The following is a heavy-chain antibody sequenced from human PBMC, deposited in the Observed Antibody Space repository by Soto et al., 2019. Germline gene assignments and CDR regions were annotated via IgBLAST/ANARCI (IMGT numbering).Heavy chain of an antibody. CDR2: IYYSGST. V-gene: IGHV4-30-4*01. J-gene: IGHJ6*02. D-gene: IGHD2-15*01. Sequence: TSETLSLTCTVSGGSISSGDYYWSWIRQPPGKGLEWIGYIYYSGSTYYNPSLKSRVTISVDTSKNQFSLKLSSVTAADTAVYYCARETPPYYSYGMDVWGQGTTVTVSS. CDR3: ARETPPYYSYGMDV. CDR1: GGSISSGDYY.